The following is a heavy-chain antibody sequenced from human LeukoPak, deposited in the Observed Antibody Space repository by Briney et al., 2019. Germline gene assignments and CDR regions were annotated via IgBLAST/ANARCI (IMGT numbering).Heavy chain of an antibody. CDR1: GGSISSYY. J-gene: IGHJ3*02. CDR3: AMQVAGDAFDI. CDR2: IYHRGSV. V-gene: IGHV4-59*01. D-gene: IGHD6-19*01. Sequence: SETLSLTCTVSGGSISSYYWTWIRQPPGKGLEWIGYIYHRGSVNYNPSLKSRVTISVDTSKNQFSLTLSSVTAADAAVYYCAMQVAGDAFDIWGQGTMVTVSS.